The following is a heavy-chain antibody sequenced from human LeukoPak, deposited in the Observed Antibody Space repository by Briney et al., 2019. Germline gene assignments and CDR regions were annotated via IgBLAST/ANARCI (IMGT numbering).Heavy chain of an antibody. J-gene: IGHJ4*02. D-gene: IGHD3-10*01. CDR3: ARDSSSGDYYDN. Sequence: ASVKFSCKASGYTFTGYYMHWVRQAPGQGLERMGWINPNGGGTNYAQKFQGRVTMTTDTSISTAYMELGGLRYDDTAVYYCARDSSSGDYYDNWGQGTLVTVSS. CDR2: INPNGGGT. CDR1: GYTFTGYY. V-gene: IGHV1-2*02.